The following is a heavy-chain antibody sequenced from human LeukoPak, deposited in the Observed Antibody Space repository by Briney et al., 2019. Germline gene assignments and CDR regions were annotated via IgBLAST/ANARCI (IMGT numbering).Heavy chain of an antibody. V-gene: IGHV3-23*01. CDR3: AFSFPSGYMDY. D-gene: IGHD6-13*01. CDR1: GFIFSDYD. CDR2: ISDSTNKT. Sequence: PGGTLRLSCATSGFIFSDYDMNWVRQIPGKGLEWVSSISDSTNKTYYADSVKGRFTISRDNSKNTLYLQMNSLRAEDTAVYYCAFSFPSGYMDYWGQGTLVTVSS. J-gene: IGHJ4*02.